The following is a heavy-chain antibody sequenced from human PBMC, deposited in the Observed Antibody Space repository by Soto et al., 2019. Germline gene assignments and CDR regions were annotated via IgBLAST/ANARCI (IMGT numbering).Heavy chain of an antibody. D-gene: IGHD2-2*01. CDR3: ARPSLGYCSSTSCDPASYYYDGMDV. Sequence: EVQLLESGGGLVQPGGSLRLSCAASGFTFSSYAMSWVRQAPGKGLEWVSAISGSGGSTYYADSVKGRFTISRDNSKNTLYLQMNSLRAEDTAVYYCARPSLGYCSSTSCDPASYYYDGMDVWGQGTTVTVSS. J-gene: IGHJ6*02. CDR1: GFTFSSYA. V-gene: IGHV3-23*01. CDR2: ISGSGGST.